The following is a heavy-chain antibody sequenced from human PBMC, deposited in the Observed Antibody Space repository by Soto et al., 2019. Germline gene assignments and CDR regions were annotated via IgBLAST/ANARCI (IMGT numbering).Heavy chain of an antibody. CDR3: AKDLYDFWSGYPPYNWFDP. J-gene: IGHJ5*02. V-gene: IGHV3-30*18. CDR1: GFTFSSYC. CDR2: ISYDGSKK. D-gene: IGHD3-3*01. Sequence: GGALRLSCAPPGFTFSSYCMHWGRPAPGKGLGGGGVISYDGSKKNYADSLKGRFTLSRDNSKNTLYLKMNSLRAEDTAVYYCAKDLYDFWSGYPPYNWFDPWGQGTLVTVSS.